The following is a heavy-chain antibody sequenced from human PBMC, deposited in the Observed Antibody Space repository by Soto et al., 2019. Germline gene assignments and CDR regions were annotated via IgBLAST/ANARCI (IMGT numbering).Heavy chain of an antibody. D-gene: IGHD1-26*01. V-gene: IGHV3-23*01. CDR1: GFTFSSYT. J-gene: IGHJ4*02. CDR2: ISGSGDNT. CDR3: AKPQWELLD. Sequence: GGFLRLSCAASGFTFSSYTMSWVRQAPGKGLEWVSAISGSGDNTYYTDSVKGRFTISRDNSKNTLYLQMNSLRAEDTAFYYCAKPQWELLDWGQGTLVTVSS.